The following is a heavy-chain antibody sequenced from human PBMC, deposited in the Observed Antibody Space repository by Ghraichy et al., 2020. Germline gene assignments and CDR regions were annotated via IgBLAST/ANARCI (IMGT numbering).Heavy chain of an antibody. CDR2: IYYSGRT. J-gene: IGHJ4*02. Sequence: SETLSLTCTVSDGSISSGDYYWSWIRQPPGKGLEWIGYIYYSGRTYYNPSLQSRVTISVDTSKNQFSLKLSSVTAADTAVYYCARAPGYCSGGSCFRPFDDWGQGTLVTVSS. V-gene: IGHV4-30-4*01. CDR1: DGSISSGDYY. D-gene: IGHD2-15*01. CDR3: ARAPGYCSGGSCFRPFDD.